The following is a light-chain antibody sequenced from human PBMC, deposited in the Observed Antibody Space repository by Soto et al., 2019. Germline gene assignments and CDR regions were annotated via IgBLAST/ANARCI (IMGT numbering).Light chain of an antibody. CDR3: QQYGSSPRT. J-gene: IGKJ1*01. CDR2: GAS. V-gene: IGKV3-20*01. CDR1: QSVSSSY. Sequence: EIVLTQSPGTLSLSPGERATLSCRASQSVSSSYLAWYQQKPGQAPRLLIYGASSRATGIPDRVSGSGSGTDVTLTISRLEPEDFAVYYGQQYGSSPRTFGQGTKVDIK.